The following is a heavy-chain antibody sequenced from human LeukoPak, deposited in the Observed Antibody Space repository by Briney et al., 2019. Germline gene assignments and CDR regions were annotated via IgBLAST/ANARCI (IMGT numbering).Heavy chain of an antibody. Sequence: SVKVSCKASGGTFSSYAISWVRQAPGQGLEWMGGIIPIFGTANYAQKFQGRVTITADESTSTAYMELSGLRSEDTAVYYCASAGDSQRDFYYYYGMDVWGQGTTVTVSS. J-gene: IGHJ6*02. V-gene: IGHV1-69*13. D-gene: IGHD4-17*01. CDR1: GGTFSSYA. CDR2: IIPIFGTA. CDR3: ASAGDSQRDFYYYYGMDV.